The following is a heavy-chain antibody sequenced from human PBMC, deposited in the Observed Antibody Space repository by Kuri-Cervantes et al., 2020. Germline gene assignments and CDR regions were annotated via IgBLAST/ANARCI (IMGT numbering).Heavy chain of an antibody. CDR1: GFTVSGNY. D-gene: IGHD6-25*01. V-gene: IGHV3-7*01. Sequence: GESLKISCAASGFTVSGNYMSWVRQAPGKGLEWVANIKQDGSEKYYVDSVKGRFTISRDNAKNSLYLQMNSLRAEDTAVYYCARGGTGGSGAFDIWGQGTMVTVSS. CDR2: IKQDGSEK. CDR3: ARGGTGGSGAFDI. J-gene: IGHJ3*02.